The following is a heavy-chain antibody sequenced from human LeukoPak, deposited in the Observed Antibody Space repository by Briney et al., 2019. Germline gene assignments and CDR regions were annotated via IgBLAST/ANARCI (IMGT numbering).Heavy chain of an antibody. V-gene: IGHV1-2*02. CDR2: INPKSGST. D-gene: IGHD3-3*01. J-gene: IGHJ5*02. CDR1: GYTFTGYH. Sequence: GASVKVSCKASGYTFTGYHMHWVRQAPGQGLEYMGWINPKSGSTNYAQEFQGRVTMTRDTSISTAYMELSRLRSDDTAVYYCARGFNLEENNWFDPWGQGTLVTVSS. CDR3: ARGFNLEENNWFDP.